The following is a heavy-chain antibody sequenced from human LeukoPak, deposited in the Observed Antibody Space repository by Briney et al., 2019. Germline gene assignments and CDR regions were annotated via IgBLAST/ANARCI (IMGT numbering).Heavy chain of an antibody. Sequence: SETPSLTCTVSGGSISSSSYYWGWVRQPPGTGLEWIGSIYCSGSTYYNPSLKSRVTISVDTSKNQFSLKLSSVTAADTAVYYCARSYGYADYWGQGTLVTVSS. CDR2: IYCSGST. D-gene: IGHD5-18*01. V-gene: IGHV4-39*01. CDR3: ARSYGYADY. CDR1: GGSISSSSYY. J-gene: IGHJ4*02.